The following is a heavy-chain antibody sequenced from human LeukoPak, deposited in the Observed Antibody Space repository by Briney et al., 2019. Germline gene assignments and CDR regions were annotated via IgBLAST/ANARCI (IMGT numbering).Heavy chain of an antibody. CDR2: ISSSSTYI. J-gene: IGHJ3*02. CDR3: ARDVGDGFDI. V-gene: IGHV3-21*01. Sequence: GGSLRLSCVDSGFTLSSYTINWVRQAPGKGLEWVSSISSSSTYIFFADSVKGRFTISRDNAKNSLYLQMNSLRDEDTALYYCARDVGDGFDIWGQATMVTVSS. D-gene: IGHD2-15*01. CDR1: GFTLSSYT.